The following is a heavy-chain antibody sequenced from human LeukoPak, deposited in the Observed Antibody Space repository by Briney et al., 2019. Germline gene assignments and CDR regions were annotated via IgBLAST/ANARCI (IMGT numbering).Heavy chain of an antibody. D-gene: IGHD3-22*01. CDR2: ISSSSSYI. Sequence: PGGSLRLSCAASGFTFSSYGMHWVRQAPGKGLEWVSSISSSSSYIYYADSVKGRFTISRDNAKNSLYLQMNSLRAEDTAVYYCAIDSSGLVDYWGQGTLVTVSS. J-gene: IGHJ4*02. CDR1: GFTFSSYG. CDR3: AIDSSGLVDY. V-gene: IGHV3-21*01.